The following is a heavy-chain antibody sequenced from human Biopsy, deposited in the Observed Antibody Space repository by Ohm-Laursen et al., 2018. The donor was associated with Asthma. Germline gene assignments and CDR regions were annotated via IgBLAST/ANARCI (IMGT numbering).Heavy chain of an antibody. CDR1: GYTFNSAG. CDR3: ARAVDYSHYYGIDV. V-gene: IGHV1-18*01. D-gene: IGHD3-10*01. Sequence: SVKVSCKTSGYTFNSAGITWVRQAPGQGLEWMGWISVYNGNTKVAQKLQDRVTMITDTSTGTAYMELRSLRSDDTAAYFCARAVDYSHYYGIDVWGQGTTVTVS. CDR2: ISVYNGNT. J-gene: IGHJ6*02.